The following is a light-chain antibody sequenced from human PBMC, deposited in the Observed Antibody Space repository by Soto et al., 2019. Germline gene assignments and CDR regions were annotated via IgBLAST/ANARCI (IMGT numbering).Light chain of an antibody. CDR3: SSYTSSGTLV. CDR1: SSDVGGYNY. CDR2: DVD. J-gene: IGLJ2*01. V-gene: IGLV2-14*01. Sequence: QSVLTQPASVSGSPGQSITISCTGTSSDVGGYNYVSWYQQHPGKAPKLMIYDVDNRPSGVSNRFSGSKSGDTASLTISGLQAEDEADYYCSSYTSSGTLVFGGGTQLTVL.